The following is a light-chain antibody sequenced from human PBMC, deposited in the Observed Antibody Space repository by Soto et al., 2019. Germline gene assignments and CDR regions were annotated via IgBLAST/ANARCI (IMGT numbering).Light chain of an antibody. J-gene: IGKJ1*01. Sequence: DIQLTQSPSSLSASVGDRVTITCRASQSISNSLNWYQQKPGKAPNLLIYGTSDLQSEVPSRFSGSGSGTEFTLTISSLQRDDFATYYCQQSHSSSWTFGQGTKVEIK. CDR1: QSISNS. CDR3: QQSHSSSWT. V-gene: IGKV1-39*01. CDR2: GTS.